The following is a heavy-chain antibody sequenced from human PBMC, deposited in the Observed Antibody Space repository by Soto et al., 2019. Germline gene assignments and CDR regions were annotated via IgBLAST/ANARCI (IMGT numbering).Heavy chain of an antibody. J-gene: IGHJ5*02. CDR3: ARGGDYYNWFDP. D-gene: IGHD3-10*01. Sequence: SETLSLTCTVSGGSISSYYWSWIRQPPGKGLEWIGYIYYSGSTNYNPSLKSRVTISVDTSKNQFSLKLSSVTAADTAVYYCARGGDYYNWFDPWGQGTLVTVAS. CDR1: GGSISSYY. V-gene: IGHV4-59*01. CDR2: IYYSGST.